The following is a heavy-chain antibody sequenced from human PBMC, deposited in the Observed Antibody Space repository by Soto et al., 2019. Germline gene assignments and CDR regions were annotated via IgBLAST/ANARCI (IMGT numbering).Heavy chain of an antibody. Sequence: SETLSLTCTVSGGSISSYYWSWIRQPPGKGLEWIGYIYYSGSTNYNPSLKSRVTISVDTSKNQFSLKLSSVTAADTAMYYCARSDGRYWGQGTLVTVSS. J-gene: IGHJ4*02. CDR3: ARSDGRY. V-gene: IGHV4-59*01. CDR1: GGSISSYY. CDR2: IYYSGST.